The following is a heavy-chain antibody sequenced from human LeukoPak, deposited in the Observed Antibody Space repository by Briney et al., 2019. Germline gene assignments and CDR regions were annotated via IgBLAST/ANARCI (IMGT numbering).Heavy chain of an antibody. CDR1: GYTFTNYY. CDR3: ARTRSSPSPLDY. Sequence: ASVKVSCKASGYTFTNYYMHWVRQAPGHGLEWMGIINPIGGSTNYAQKFQGRVTMTGDMSTSTVYMELSSLRSEDTAVYYCARTRSSPSPLDYWGQGTLVTVSS. D-gene: IGHD6-6*01. J-gene: IGHJ4*02. V-gene: IGHV1-46*01. CDR2: INPIGGST.